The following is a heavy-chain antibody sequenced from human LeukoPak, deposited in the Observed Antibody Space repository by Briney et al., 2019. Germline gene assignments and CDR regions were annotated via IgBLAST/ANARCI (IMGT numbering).Heavy chain of an antibody. Sequence: GGSLRLSCAASGFSFSVYGMHWVRQTPGKGLEWVAAISYDETNESYVDSVKGRFTISRDNSKNMLYLEVNSLIVEDTAVYSCAKDRYAYGALGYYFDDWGQGTLVTVSS. V-gene: IGHV3-30*18. CDR2: ISYDETNE. D-gene: IGHD4/OR15-4a*01. CDR1: GFSFSVYG. CDR3: AKDRYAYGALGYYFDD. J-gene: IGHJ4*02.